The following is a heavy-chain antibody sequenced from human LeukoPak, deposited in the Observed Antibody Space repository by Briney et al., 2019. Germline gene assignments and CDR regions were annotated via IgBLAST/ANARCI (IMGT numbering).Heavy chain of an antibody. CDR3: AKCGDYGDYYYYGMDV. Sequence: PGGSLRLSCAASGFTFSSYAMSWVRQAPGKGLEWVSAISGSGGSTYYADSAKGRFTISRDNSKNTLYLQMNSLRAEDTAVYYCAKCGDYGDYYYYGMDVWGQGTTVTVSS. V-gene: IGHV3-23*01. J-gene: IGHJ6*02. CDR1: GFTFSSYA. D-gene: IGHD4-17*01. CDR2: ISGSGGST.